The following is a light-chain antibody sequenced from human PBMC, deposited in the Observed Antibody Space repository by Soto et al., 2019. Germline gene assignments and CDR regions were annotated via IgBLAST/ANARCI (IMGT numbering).Light chain of an antibody. Sequence: QPVLTQPASVSGSPGQSITISCTGSSSDIGGYNYVSWYQQHPGKAPKLIISEVTNRPSGISNRFSGSKSGNTASLTISGLQAEDEADYYCSSYSSTSALGVFGGGTKLTVL. CDR2: EVT. J-gene: IGLJ2*01. CDR3: SSYSSTSALGV. V-gene: IGLV2-14*01. CDR1: SSDIGGYNY.